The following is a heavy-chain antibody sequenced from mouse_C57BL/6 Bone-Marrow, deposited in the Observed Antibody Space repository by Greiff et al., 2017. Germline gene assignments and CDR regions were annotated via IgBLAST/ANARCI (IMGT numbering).Heavy chain of an antibody. V-gene: IGHV1-50*01. CDR2: FDPSDSYT. Sequence: QVQLQQPGAELVKPGASVKLSCKASGYTFTTYWMQWLKQRPGQGLEWIGEFDPSDSYTNYNQKFKGKATLTVDTSSSTAYMQLISLTSEDSAVYYGTRFGDYGSTYEFAYWGRGTLVSVSA. CDR1: GYTFTTYW. J-gene: IGHJ3*01. D-gene: IGHD1-1*01. CDR3: TRFGDYGSTYEFAY.